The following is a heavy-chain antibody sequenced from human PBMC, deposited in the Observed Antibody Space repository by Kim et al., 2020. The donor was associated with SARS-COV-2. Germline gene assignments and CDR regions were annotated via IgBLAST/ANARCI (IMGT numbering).Heavy chain of an antibody. V-gene: IGHV1-18*01. CDR1: GYTFVTYG. Sequence: ASVKVSCKASGYTFVTYGISWVRQAPGQGLEWMGWISPYNGNTHYAQKVQGRVIMTTDTSTSTAYMELRSLRSDDTAVYYCARDSGVYSYGLYYYYYGMDVWGQGTTVTVSS. D-gene: IGHD5-18*01. CDR3: ARDSGVYSYGLYYYYYGMDV. CDR2: ISPYNGNT. J-gene: IGHJ6*02.